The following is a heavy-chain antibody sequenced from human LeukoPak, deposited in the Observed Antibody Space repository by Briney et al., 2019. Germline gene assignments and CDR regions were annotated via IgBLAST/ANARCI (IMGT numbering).Heavy chain of an antibody. CDR3: ASSTGAY. J-gene: IGHJ4*02. CDR1: GFTFSSYA. Sequence: GGSLRLSCAASGFTFSSYAMHWVRQAPGKGREYVSAISSNGGSTYYANSVKGRFTISRDNSKNTLYLQMGSLRAEDMAVYYCASSTGAYWGQGTLVTVSS. D-gene: IGHD2-2*01. CDR2: ISSNGGST. V-gene: IGHV3-64*01.